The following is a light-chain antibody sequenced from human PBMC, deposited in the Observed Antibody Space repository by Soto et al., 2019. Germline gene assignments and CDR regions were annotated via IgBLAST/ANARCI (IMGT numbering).Light chain of an antibody. CDR1: QSVSSSD. V-gene: IGKV3-20*01. Sequence: VLTQSPGTLSLPPWERSTLFCMAGQSVSSSDLAWYQQKPDQAPRLLIYGASSRATGIPARFSGSESGPEFTLTINRLEPEDFAVYYCQLYGISPQFGQGTKVDIK. J-gene: IGKJ1*01. CDR2: GAS. CDR3: QLYGISPQ.